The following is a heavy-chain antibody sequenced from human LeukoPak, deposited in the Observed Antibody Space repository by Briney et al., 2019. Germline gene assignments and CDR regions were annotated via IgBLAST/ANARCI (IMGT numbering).Heavy chain of an antibody. D-gene: IGHD2-2*01. CDR1: GFTFSDYA. CDR3: AKWGYCSSTSCPDDGLDI. CDR2: ISGSGDRT. V-gene: IGHV3-23*01. Sequence: GGSLRLSCAASGFTFSDYAMSWVRQAPGKGLEWVSRISGSGDRTYYADSVKGRVTISRDNSKKKLYLQMNSLRAEDTAVYYCAKWGYCSSTSCPDDGLDIWGQGTMVAVSS. J-gene: IGHJ3*02.